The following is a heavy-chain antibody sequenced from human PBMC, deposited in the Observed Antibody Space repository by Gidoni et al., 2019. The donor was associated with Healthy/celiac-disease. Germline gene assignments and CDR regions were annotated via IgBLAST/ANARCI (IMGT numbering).Heavy chain of an antibody. D-gene: IGHD3-10*01. J-gene: IGHJ3*02. Sequence: QVQLQESVPGLVKPSETLSLTCTVSGYSISSGYYWGWIRQPPGKGLEWIGSIYHSGSTYYNPSLKSRVTISVDTSKNQFSLKLSSVTAADTAVYYCARVWFREWEPWGDAFDIWGQGTMVTVSS. CDR3: ARVWFREWEPWGDAFDI. CDR2: IYHSGST. CDR1: GYSISSGYY. V-gene: IGHV4-38-2*02.